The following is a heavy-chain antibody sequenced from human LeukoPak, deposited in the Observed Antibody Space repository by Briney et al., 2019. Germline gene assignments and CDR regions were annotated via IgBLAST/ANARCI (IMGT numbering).Heavy chain of an antibody. CDR3: ATGHSYGYNY. J-gene: IGHJ4*02. V-gene: IGHV3-74*01. Sequence: GGSLRLSCAASGLTFNIFWMHWVRRAPGKGLVWVSLIKGDGSSTTYMDSVKGRFIISRDNAKNTLYLQMNSLRTEDTAVYYCATGHSYGYNYWGQGTLVTVSP. CDR1: GLTFNIFW. D-gene: IGHD5-18*01. CDR2: IKGDGSST.